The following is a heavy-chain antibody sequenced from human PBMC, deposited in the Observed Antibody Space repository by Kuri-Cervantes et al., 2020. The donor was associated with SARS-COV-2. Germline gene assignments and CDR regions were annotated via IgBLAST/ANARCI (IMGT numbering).Heavy chain of an antibody. CDR1: GGSFSGYY. J-gene: IGHJ6*03. CDR3: ARGGNIAAAGTFYYYYMDV. CDR2: INHSGST. Sequence: SQTLSLTCAAYGGSFSGYYWSWIRQPPGKGLEWIGEINHSGSTNYNPSLKSRVTISVDTSKNQFSLKLSSVTAADTAVYYCARGGNIAAAGTFYYYYMDVWGKGTTVTVSS. D-gene: IGHD6-13*01. V-gene: IGHV4-34*01.